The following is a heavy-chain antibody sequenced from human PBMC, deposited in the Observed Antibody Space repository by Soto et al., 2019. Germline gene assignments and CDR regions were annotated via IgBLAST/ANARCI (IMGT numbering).Heavy chain of an antibody. Sequence: ASVKVSCKASGYTFTSYGISWVRQAPGQGLEWMGWISAYNGNTNYAQKLQGRVTMTTDTSTSTAYMELRSLRSDDTAVYYCARDRATVTTYSGLSRRPSPDYWGQGTLVTVSS. CDR2: ISAYNGNT. CDR1: GYTFTSYG. J-gene: IGHJ4*02. D-gene: IGHD4-17*01. CDR3: ARDRATVTTYSGLSRRPSPDY. V-gene: IGHV1-18*01.